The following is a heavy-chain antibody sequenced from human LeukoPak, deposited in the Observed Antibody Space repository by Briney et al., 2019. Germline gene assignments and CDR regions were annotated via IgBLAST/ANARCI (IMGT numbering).Heavy chain of an antibody. V-gene: IGHV4-34*01. CDR2: INHSGST. CDR3: ARGLEQLVSLGAFDI. J-gene: IGHJ3*02. CDR1: GGSFSGYY. Sequence: SETLSLTCAVYGGSFSGYYWSWIRQPPGKGLEWIGEINHSGSTNYNPSLKSRVTISVDTSKNQFSLKLSSATAAGTAVYYCARGLEQLVSLGAFDIWGQGTMVTVS. D-gene: IGHD6-13*01.